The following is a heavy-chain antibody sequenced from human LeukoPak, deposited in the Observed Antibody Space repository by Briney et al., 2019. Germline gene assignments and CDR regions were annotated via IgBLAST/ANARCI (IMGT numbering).Heavy chain of an antibody. CDR3: ARVFTGSGSYYEGVFDY. D-gene: IGHD3-10*01. CDR1: GFTFSDYY. J-gene: IGHJ4*02. CDR2: ISSSSSYT. V-gene: IGHV3-11*06. Sequence: GGSLRLSCAASGFTFSDYYMSWIRQAPGKGLEWVSYISSSSSYTNYADSVKGRFTISRDNAKNSLYLQMNSLRAEDTAVYYCARVFTGSGSYYEGVFDYWGQGTLVTVSS.